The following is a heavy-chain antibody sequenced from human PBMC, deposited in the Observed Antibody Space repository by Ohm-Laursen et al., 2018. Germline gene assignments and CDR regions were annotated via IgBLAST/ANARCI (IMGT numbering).Heavy chain of an antibody. Sequence: SLRLSCAASGFTFSSYVMTWVRQAPGKGLEYVSSISPNADSTHYADSVKGRFTISRDNSKNTLYLQMNSLRAEDTALYYCSTGGLRSRHEYWGQGTLVTVSS. J-gene: IGHJ4*02. CDR3: STGGLRSRHEY. CDR1: GFTFSSYV. D-gene: IGHD5-12*01. CDR2: ISPNADST. V-gene: IGHV3-23*01.